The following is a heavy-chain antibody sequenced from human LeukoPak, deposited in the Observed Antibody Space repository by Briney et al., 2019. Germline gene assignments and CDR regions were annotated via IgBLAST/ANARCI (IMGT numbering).Heavy chain of an antibody. Sequence: GASLRLSCAASGFTFSNYAMSWVRQAPGKGLEWVSAITGGGSGVYYADSMKSRFTISRDNSKNTLYLQINSLRAVDTAVYYCAKWGDYDVLTGYYVSDYWGQGTLVTVSS. CDR3: AKWGDYDVLTGYYVSDY. J-gene: IGHJ4*02. CDR2: ITGGGSGV. CDR1: GFTFSNYA. V-gene: IGHV3-23*01. D-gene: IGHD3-9*01.